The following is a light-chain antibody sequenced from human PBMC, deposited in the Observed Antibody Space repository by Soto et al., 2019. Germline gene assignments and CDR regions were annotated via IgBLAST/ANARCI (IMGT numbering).Light chain of an antibody. CDR2: TAS. CDR1: LSIDKY. J-gene: IGKJ3*01. V-gene: IGKV1-39*01. Sequence: DIQMTQSPSSLSASVVDRVTITCRASLSIDKYISWYQHKAGKAPELLIYTASTLQSGVPSRFSGSGFGTDFTLTISSLRPADFATDYCQQTYIASFTFGPGTRVDHK. CDR3: QQTYIASFT.